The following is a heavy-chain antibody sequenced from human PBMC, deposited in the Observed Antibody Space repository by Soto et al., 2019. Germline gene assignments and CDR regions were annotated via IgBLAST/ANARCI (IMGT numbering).Heavy chain of an antibody. Sequence: EVHLVESGGGLVQPGRSLRLSCAASGFTFDDYVMHWVRQAPGKGLEWVSGISWNSDSTGYADSVKGRFTISRDNAKNSLFLQMNSLRAEDTALYFCAKDTYIIVGGTHIDFWGRGTLVSVSS. CDR1: GFTFDDYV. J-gene: IGHJ4*02. CDR2: ISWNSDST. CDR3: AKDTYIIVGGTHIDF. D-gene: IGHD1-26*01. V-gene: IGHV3-9*01.